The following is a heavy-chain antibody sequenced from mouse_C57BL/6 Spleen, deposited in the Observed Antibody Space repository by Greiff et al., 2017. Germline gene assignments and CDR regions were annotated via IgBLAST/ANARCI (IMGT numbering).Heavy chain of an antibody. V-gene: IGHV5-17*01. CDR2: ISSGSSTI. CDR1: GFTFSDYG. CDR3: ATRTPFDY. Sequence: EVKLVESGGGLVKPGGSLKLSCAASGFTFSDYGMHWVRQAPEKGLEWVAYISSGSSTIYYADTVKGRFTISRDNAKTTLFLQMTSLRSEDTAMYYCATRTPFDYWGQGTTLTVSS. J-gene: IGHJ2*01.